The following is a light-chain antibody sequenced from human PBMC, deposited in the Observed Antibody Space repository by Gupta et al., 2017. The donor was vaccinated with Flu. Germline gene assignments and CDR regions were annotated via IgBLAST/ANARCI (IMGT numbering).Light chain of an antibody. CDR3: HQSSDLPWT. CDR2: YAS. Sequence: EIVLTQSPDFQSVTPKERVTITCRASQNIGGALHWYQQKPEQSPKVLIKYASQSFSGVPSRFSGSGSGTDFTLTINGLETEDAATYYCHQSSDLPWTFGQGTKVEIK. CDR1: QNIGGA. V-gene: IGKV6-21*01. J-gene: IGKJ1*01.